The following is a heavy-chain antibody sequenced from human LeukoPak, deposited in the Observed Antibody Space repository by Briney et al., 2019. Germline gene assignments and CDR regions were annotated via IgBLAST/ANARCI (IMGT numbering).Heavy chain of an antibody. CDR1: GFTVSSNY. V-gene: IGHV3-53*01. CDR3: ARGGSYLSAFDI. Sequence: GGSLRLSCAASGFTVSSNYMSWVRQTPGKGLEWASIIYSGGSTFYADSVKGRFTISRDNSKNTLYLQMNSLRAEDTAVYYCARGGSYLSAFDIWGQGTMVTVSS. CDR2: IYSGGST. J-gene: IGHJ3*02. D-gene: IGHD1-26*01.